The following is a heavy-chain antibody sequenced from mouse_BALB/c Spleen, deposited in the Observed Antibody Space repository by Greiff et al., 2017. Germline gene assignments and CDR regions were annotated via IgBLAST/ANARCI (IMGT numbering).Heavy chain of an antibody. CDR1: GFTFSSYA. Sequence: EVQLVESGGGLVKPGGSLKLSCAASGFTFSSYAMSWVRQTPEKRLEWVASISSGGSTYYPDSVKGRFTISRDNARNILYLQMSSLRSEDTAMYYCARIDDYDAGYWYFDVWGAGTTVTVSS. J-gene: IGHJ1*01. CDR3: ARIDDYDAGYWYFDV. CDR2: ISSGGST. V-gene: IGHV5-6-5*01. D-gene: IGHD2-4*01.